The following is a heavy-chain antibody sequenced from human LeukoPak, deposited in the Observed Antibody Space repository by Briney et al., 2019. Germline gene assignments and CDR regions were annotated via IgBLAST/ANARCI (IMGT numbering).Heavy chain of an antibody. D-gene: IGHD1-7*01. Sequence: GGSLRLSCAASGFTFSNYAMTWVRQAPGKGLEWVSAISASGVSTYYADSVKDRFTISRDNAKNSLYLQMNSLRAEDTAVYYCARDSGNLELRKYYYYGMDVWGQGTTVTVSS. J-gene: IGHJ6*02. CDR2: ISASGVST. CDR1: GFTFSNYA. CDR3: ARDSGNLELRKYYYYGMDV. V-gene: IGHV3-23*01.